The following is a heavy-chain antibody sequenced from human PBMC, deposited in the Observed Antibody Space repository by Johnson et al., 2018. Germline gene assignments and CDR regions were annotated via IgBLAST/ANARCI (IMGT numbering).Heavy chain of an antibody. Sequence: VQLVQSGGGLVKPGGSLRLSCAASGFTFSNAWMSWVRQAPGKGLEWVGRIKSKTDGGTTDYAAPVKGRFTISRDDSKNTLYLQMNSLKTDDTSVDYCLLEGATHFDYWGQGTLVTVSS. CDR2: IKSKTDGGTT. D-gene: IGHD1-26*01. V-gene: IGHV3-15*01. CDR1: GFTFSNAW. J-gene: IGHJ4*02. CDR3: LLEGATHFDY.